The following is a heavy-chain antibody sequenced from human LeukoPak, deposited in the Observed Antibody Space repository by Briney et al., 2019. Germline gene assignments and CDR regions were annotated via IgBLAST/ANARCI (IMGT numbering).Heavy chain of an antibody. D-gene: IGHD3-10*01. CDR2: ISYDGSNK. Sequence: PGGSLRLSCAASGFTLSSYAMHWVRQAPGKGLEWVAVISYDGSNKYYADSVKGRFTISRDNSKNTLYLQMNSLRAEDTAVYYCARALLGDVWFGELFSYYCYGMDVWGQGTTVTVSS. V-gene: IGHV3-30-3*01. CDR3: ARALLGDVWFGELFSYYCYGMDV. CDR1: GFTLSSYA. J-gene: IGHJ6*02.